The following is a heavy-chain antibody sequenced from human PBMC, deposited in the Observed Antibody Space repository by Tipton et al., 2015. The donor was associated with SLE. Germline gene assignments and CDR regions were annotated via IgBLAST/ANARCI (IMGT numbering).Heavy chain of an antibody. CDR1: GDSISRTNYY. Sequence: TLSLTCAVSGDSISRTNYYWSWIRQHPGKGLEWIGNIYYSGITYYNPSFKSRATMSVDTSNNQFSLKVRSVTAADTAVYYCARGSTVTRMDVWGQGTTVTVSS. CDR2: IYYSGIT. V-gene: IGHV4-30-4*08. J-gene: IGHJ6*02. D-gene: IGHD4-17*01. CDR3: ARGSTVTRMDV.